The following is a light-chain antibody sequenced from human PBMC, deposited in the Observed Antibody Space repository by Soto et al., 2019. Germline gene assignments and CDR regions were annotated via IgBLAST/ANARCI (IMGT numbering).Light chain of an antibody. CDR3: QQYGSSPLT. V-gene: IGKV3-20*01. CDR2: GAS. J-gene: IGKJ4*01. CDR1: TSSY. Sequence: EIVLTQSPGTLSLSPGERATLSCRASTSSYLAWYQQKPGQAPRLLIYGASSRATGIPDRFSGSGSGTDFTLTISRLEPEYFAVYYCQQYGSSPLTFGGGTKGDIK.